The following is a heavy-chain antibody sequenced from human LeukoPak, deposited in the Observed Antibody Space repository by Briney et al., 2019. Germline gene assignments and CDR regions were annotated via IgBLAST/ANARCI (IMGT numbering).Heavy chain of an antibody. Sequence: PSETLSLTCTVSGGSISTYYWSWIRQPPGKGLEWIGYIYYSGSTHYNPSLKSRVTISVDTSKNQFSLKLSSLTAADTAVYCCARATNYYDSSGYYPRPHFDYWGRGTLVTVSS. J-gene: IGHJ4*02. CDR2: IYYSGST. CDR3: ARATNYYDSSGYYPRPHFDY. D-gene: IGHD3-22*01. V-gene: IGHV4-59*01. CDR1: GGSISTYY.